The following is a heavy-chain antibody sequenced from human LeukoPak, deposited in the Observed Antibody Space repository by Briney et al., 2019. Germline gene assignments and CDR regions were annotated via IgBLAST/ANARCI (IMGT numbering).Heavy chain of an antibody. CDR2: IRYDGSNK. V-gene: IGHV3-30*02. CDR3: ATPIVVVVAATQSGDY. Sequence: WGSLRLSCAASGFTFSSYGMHWVRQAPGKGLEWVAFIRYDGSNKYYADSVKGRFTISRDNSKSTLYLQMNSLRAEDTAVYYCATPIVVVVAATQSGDYWGQGALVTVSS. J-gene: IGHJ4*02. CDR1: GFTFSSYG. D-gene: IGHD2-15*01.